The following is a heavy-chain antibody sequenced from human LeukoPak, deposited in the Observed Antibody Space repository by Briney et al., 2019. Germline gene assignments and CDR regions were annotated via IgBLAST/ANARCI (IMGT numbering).Heavy chain of an antibody. D-gene: IGHD4-23*01. Sequence: PGGSLRLSCAASGFIFSNYWMSWVRQAPGKGLEWVANIKEDGSEKSYVDSVKGRFTVSRDNAKNSLYLQMNSLRAEDTAVYYCARVGYGGNSLDYWGQGTLVTVSS. CDR2: IKEDGSEK. CDR3: ARVGYGGNSLDY. CDR1: GFIFSNYW. J-gene: IGHJ4*02. V-gene: IGHV3-7*01.